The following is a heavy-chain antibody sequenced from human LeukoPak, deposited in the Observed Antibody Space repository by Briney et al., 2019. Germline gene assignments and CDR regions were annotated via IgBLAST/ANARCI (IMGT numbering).Heavy chain of an antibody. J-gene: IGHJ4*02. CDR2: IYPGDSDT. V-gene: IGHV5-51*01. CDR1: GYSFSTYW. Sequence: GESLKISCKGSGYSFSTYWIGWVRQMPGKGLEWMGIIYPGDSDTRYSPSFQGQVTISADKSISTAYLQLSSLKASDTAMYYCARTYYYGSGSCYNPGHRGQGTLVTVSS. CDR3: ARTYYYGSGSCYNPGH. D-gene: IGHD3-10*01.